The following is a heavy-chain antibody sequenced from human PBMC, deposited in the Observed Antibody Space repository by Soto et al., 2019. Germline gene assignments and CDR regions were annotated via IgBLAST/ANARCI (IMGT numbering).Heavy chain of an antibody. Sequence: QVQLVQSGAEVKEPGASVKVSCKASGYNFASNHMHWVRQIPGQGLEWMGIIHPTDGSTSYAQRFRGRITLTRDAPTNTDYMELRGLTSEDTAVYYCVRDRFGSWTFDYWGQGTLLIVSS. CDR2: IHPTDGST. CDR1: GYNFASNH. D-gene: IGHD6-13*01. CDR3: VRDRFGSWTFDY. J-gene: IGHJ4*02. V-gene: IGHV1-46*01.